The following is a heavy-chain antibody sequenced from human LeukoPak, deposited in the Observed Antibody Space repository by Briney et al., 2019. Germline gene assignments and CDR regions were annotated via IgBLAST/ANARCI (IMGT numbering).Heavy chain of an antibody. V-gene: IGHV3-33*01. CDR3: ARDVSGSYYNFEY. J-gene: IGHJ4*02. Sequence: HTGGSLRLSCAASGFTFSSYGMHWVRQAPGKGLEWVAVIWYDGSNDYYADSVKGRFTISRDNSKNTLYLQMNSLRAEDTAVYYCARDVSGSYYNFEYWGQGTLVTVSS. D-gene: IGHD1-26*01. CDR2: IWYDGSND. CDR1: GFTFSSYG.